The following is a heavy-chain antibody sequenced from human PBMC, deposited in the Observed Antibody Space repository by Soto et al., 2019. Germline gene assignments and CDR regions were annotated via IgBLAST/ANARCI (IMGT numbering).Heavy chain of an antibody. D-gene: IGHD2-8*01. V-gene: IGHV3-23*01. CDR1: GFTFSNHA. Sequence: EVQLLESGGGLVRPGGSLRLSCAASGFTFSNHAMSWVRQAPGKGLEWVSGISGRGGTTFYADSVMGRFTISRDNSENTLYLQMNTVTAEDTAVYYCANHLSAGLIYDMDVWGKGTTVIVSS. CDR2: ISGRGGTT. CDR3: ANHLSAGLIYDMDV. J-gene: IGHJ6*03.